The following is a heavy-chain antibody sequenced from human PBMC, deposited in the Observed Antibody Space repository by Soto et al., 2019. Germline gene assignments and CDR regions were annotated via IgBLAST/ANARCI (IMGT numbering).Heavy chain of an antibody. CDR3: ARDLGGYASH. CDR1: GFTFSNYW. Sequence: EVQLVESGGGLVQPGGSLRLSCAASGFTFSNYWMHWVRQAPGKGPVWVSRINTDGSTTNYADSVKGRFTISRDNAKNTLYQQTNSLGAEDTAVYYCARDLGGYASHWGQGTLVTVSS. J-gene: IGHJ4*02. CDR2: INTDGSTT. V-gene: IGHV3-74*01. D-gene: IGHD3-16*01.